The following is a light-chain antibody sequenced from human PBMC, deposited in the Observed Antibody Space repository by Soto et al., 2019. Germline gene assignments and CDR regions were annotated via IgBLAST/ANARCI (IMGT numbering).Light chain of an antibody. Sequence: IMMTQSPATLSVSLGERATLSCRAGQTIYSNVAWYQQRPGQAPRLLIYRASTRASGVPARFSGSGSGTEFPLTISSLQSEYFAIYYCQQYQNLWTFGQGTKVEIK. J-gene: IGKJ1*01. V-gene: IGKV3-15*01. CDR1: QTIYSN. CDR2: RAS. CDR3: QQYQNLWT.